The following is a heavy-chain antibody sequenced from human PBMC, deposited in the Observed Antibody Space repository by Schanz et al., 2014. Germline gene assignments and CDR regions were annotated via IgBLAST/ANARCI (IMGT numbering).Heavy chain of an antibody. V-gene: IGHV1-18*01. CDR3: ARVVRSDYLSELDF. J-gene: IGHJ4*02. D-gene: IGHD4-17*01. CDR2: ISPYNGNT. Sequence: QVQLVQSEAAVKKPGASVKVSCKASGYFFSSYSISWVRQAPGQGLEWMGWISPYNGNTKYAEKLEDRVTMTTDISTSTAYMQLRSLTSDDTAVYYCARVVRSDYLSELDFWGQGTQVIVSS. CDR1: GYFFSSYS.